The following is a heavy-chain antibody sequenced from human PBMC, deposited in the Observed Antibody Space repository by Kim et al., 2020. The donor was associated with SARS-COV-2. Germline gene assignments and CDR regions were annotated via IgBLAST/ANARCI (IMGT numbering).Heavy chain of an antibody. V-gene: IGHV4-34*01. J-gene: IGHJ5*02. D-gene: IGHD2-2*01. Sequence: SETLSLTCAVYGGSFSGYYWSWIRQPPGKGLEWIGEINHSGSTNYNPSLKSRVTISVDTSKNQFSLKLSSVTAADTAVYYCARARDRDIVVVPADPQGYNWFDPWGQGTLVTVSS. CDR3: ARARDRDIVVVPADPQGYNWFDP. CDR1: GGSFSGYY. CDR2: INHSGST.